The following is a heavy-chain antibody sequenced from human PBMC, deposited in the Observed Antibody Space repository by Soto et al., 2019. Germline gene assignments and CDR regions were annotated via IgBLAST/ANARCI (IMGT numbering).Heavy chain of an antibody. Sequence: GGSVRLSCEASGFTFSNCAMSWVRQAPGKGLEWVSRISGSGGSIDYADSGKGRFTISRDNSKNTLYLQMNSMRAEDTAIYYCVKEYTWNDHFDFWGQGTPVTVSS. J-gene: IGHJ4*02. CDR2: ISGSGGSI. CDR1: GFTFSNCA. CDR3: VKEYTWNDHFDF. D-gene: IGHD1-1*01. V-gene: IGHV3-23*01.